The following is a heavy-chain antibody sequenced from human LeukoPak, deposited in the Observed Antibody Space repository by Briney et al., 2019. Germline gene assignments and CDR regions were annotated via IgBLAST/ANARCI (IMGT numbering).Heavy chain of an antibody. CDR1: GGSISSGGYY. Sequence: PSQTLSLTCTVSGGSISSGGYYWSWIRQPPGKGLEWIGYIYHSGSTYYNPSLKSRVTISVDWSKNQFSLKLSSVTAADTAVYYCARAIGFWSGDEKSYYFDYWGQGTLVTVSS. J-gene: IGHJ4*02. CDR3: ARAIGFWSGDEKSYYFDY. V-gene: IGHV4-30-2*01. D-gene: IGHD3-3*01. CDR2: IYHSGST.